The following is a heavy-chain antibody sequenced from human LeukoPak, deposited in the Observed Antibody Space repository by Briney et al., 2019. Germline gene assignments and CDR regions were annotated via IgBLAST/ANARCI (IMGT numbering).Heavy chain of an antibody. D-gene: IGHD6-19*01. CDR1: GFTFDDYA. CDR2: ITWNSVTI. V-gene: IGHV3-9*01. Sequence: PGRSLRLSCAASGFTFDDYAMHWVRRAPGKGLEWGSGITWNSVTIDYADSVKGRFTISRDNAKNSLYLQMNSLRAEDTALYYCAKDMIEYSSGWHYLDFWGQGTLVTVSS. CDR3: AKDMIEYSSGWHYLDF. J-gene: IGHJ4*02.